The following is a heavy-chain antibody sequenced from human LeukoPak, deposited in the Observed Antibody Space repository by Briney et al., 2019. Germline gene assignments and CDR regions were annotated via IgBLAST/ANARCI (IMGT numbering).Heavy chain of an antibody. Sequence: GESLKISCKGSGYSFTNYWIGWVRQMPGKGLEWMGVIYPYDSDTKYSPSFQGQVTISADKSISTAYLQWSSLQASDTAMYYCARHTTVGGSLRFDYWGQGTLVSVSS. CDR3: ARHTTVGGSLRFDY. CDR2: IYPYDSDT. J-gene: IGHJ4*02. V-gene: IGHV5-51*01. CDR1: GYSFTNYW. D-gene: IGHD4-23*01.